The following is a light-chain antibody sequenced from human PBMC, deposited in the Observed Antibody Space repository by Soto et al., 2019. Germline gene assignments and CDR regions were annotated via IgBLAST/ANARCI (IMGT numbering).Light chain of an antibody. CDR2: DAS. V-gene: IGKV1-33*01. CDR1: QSISSW. CDR3: QQYDNLPRYT. Sequence: DIQMTQSPSTLSASVGDRVTITCRASQSISSWLAWYQQKPGKAPKLLIYDASNLEAGVPSRFSGGGSGTNFTFTISSLQPEDIATYYCQQYDNLPRYTFGQGTRLEI. J-gene: IGKJ2*01.